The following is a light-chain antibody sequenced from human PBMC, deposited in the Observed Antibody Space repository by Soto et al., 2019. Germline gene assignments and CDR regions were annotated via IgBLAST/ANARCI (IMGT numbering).Light chain of an antibody. CDR3: QQYNTWPPFT. Sequence: EIVMTQSPATLSVSPGERATLSCRASQSVNINLAWYQQKSGQTPRLLIHGASTMATGIPARFSGSGSGTEFTLTISSLQSEDLAVYYCQQYNTWPPFTFGQGTKLEIK. J-gene: IGKJ2*01. CDR1: QSVNIN. V-gene: IGKV3-15*01. CDR2: GAS.